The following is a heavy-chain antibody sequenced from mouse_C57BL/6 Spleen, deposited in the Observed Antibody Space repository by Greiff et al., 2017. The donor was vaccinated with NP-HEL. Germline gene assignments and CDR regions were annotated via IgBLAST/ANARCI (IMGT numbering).Heavy chain of an antibody. CDR2: IYPGDGDT. D-gene: IGHD2-3*01. V-gene: IGHV1-82*01. CDR3: ANYEDAMDY. Sequence: LVESGPELVKPGASVKISCKASVSAFSSSWMNWVQQRPGKGLVCIGRIYPGDGDTNYNGKFKGKATLTADKSSSTAYMHLSSLTSEDSAVYFCANYEDAMDYWGQGTSVTVSS. J-gene: IGHJ4*01. CDR1: VSAFSSSW.